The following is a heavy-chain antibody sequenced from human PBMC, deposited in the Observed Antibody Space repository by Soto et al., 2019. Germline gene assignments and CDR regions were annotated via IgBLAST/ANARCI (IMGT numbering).Heavy chain of an antibody. CDR1: GLTFSSYG. J-gene: IGHJ4*02. D-gene: IGHD1-26*01. CDR2: IWSDGSNK. Sequence: QVQLVESGGGVVQPGRSLRLSRAASGLTFSSYGMHWVRQAPGKGLEWVAVIWSDGSNKYYADSVKGRFTISRDNSKNTLYLQMNSLRVEDTAVYYCASAAGAYDNWGQGTLVTVSS. CDR3: ASAAGAYDN. V-gene: IGHV3-33*01.